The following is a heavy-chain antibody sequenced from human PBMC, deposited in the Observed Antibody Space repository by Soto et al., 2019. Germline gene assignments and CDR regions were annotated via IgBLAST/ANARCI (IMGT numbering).Heavy chain of an antibody. J-gene: IGHJ5*02. CDR1: GDSLSSSSYF. CDR2: IHYSGNT. V-gene: IGHV4-39*01. Sequence: QLQLQESGPGLVKPSETLSLTCTVSGDSLSSSSYFWGWIRQPPGKGLEWIEGIHYSGNTYSNPSLKSRVTISVDTSKNQFSLKLTAVTAADTAVYYCARSSGSTWPRVWFDPWGQGTLVTVSS. CDR3: ARSSGSTWPRVWFDP. D-gene: IGHD6-13*01.